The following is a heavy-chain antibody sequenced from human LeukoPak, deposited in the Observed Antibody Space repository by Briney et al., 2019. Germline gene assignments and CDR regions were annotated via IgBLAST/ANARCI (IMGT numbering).Heavy chain of an antibody. D-gene: IGHD6-13*01. V-gene: IGHV3-7*01. Sequence: PGGSLRLSCAASGFTFSSYWMSWVRQAPGKGLEWVANIKQDGSEKYYVNSVKGRFTISRDNAKNSLYLQMNSLRAEDTAVYYCARGILDWAAAGFDYWGQGTLVTVSS. J-gene: IGHJ4*02. CDR1: GFTFSSYW. CDR2: IKQDGSEK. CDR3: ARGILDWAAAGFDY.